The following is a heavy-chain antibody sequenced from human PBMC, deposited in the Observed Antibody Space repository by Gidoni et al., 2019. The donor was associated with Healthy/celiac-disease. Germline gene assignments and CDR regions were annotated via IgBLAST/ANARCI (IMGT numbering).Heavy chain of an antibody. CDR3: ARGGVVPAAMAH. D-gene: IGHD2-2*01. CDR1: GFPFSSYS. V-gene: IGHV3-21*01. Sequence: EVQLVESGGGLVKPGGSLRLSCAASGFPFSSYSMNWVRQAPGKGLEWVSSISSSSSYIYYADSVKGRFTISRDNAKNSLYLQMNSLRAEDTAVYYCARGGVVPAAMAHWGQGTLVTVSS. J-gene: IGHJ4*02. CDR2: ISSSSSYI.